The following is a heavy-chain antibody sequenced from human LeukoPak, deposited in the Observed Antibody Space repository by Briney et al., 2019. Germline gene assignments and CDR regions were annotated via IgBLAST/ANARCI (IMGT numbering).Heavy chain of an antibody. CDR3: AKTQIVLMVYAPLDY. D-gene: IGHD2-8*01. CDR2: ISSSGSTI. J-gene: IGHJ4*02. CDR1: GFTFSSYE. Sequence: GGSLRLSCAASGFTFSSYEMNWVRQAPGKGLEWVSYISSSGSTIYYADSVKGRFTISRDNAKNSLYLQMNSLRAEDTAVYYCAKTQIVLMVYAPLDYWGQGTLVTVSS. V-gene: IGHV3-48*03.